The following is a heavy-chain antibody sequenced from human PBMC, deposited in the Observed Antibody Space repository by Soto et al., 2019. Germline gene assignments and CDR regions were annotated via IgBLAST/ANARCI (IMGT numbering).Heavy chain of an antibody. Sequence: EASVKVSCKASGYTFTGYYMHWVRQAPGQGLEWMGWINPNSGGTNYAQKFQGRVTMTRDTSISTAYMELSRLRSDDTAVYYCARDLGRYCTNGVCSGMDVWGQGTTVTVSS. CDR1: GYTFTGYY. CDR2: INPNSGGT. D-gene: IGHD2-8*01. V-gene: IGHV1-2*02. CDR3: ARDLGRYCTNGVCSGMDV. J-gene: IGHJ6*02.